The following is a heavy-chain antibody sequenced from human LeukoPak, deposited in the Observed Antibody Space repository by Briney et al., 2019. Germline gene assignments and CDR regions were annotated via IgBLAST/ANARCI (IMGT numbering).Heavy chain of an antibody. V-gene: IGHV4-39*01. D-gene: IGHD6-19*01. J-gene: IGHJ4*02. CDR3: ARLWGQWLVFEY. CDR2: IYYSGST. Sequence: SETLSLTCTVSGGSISSSSYYWGWIRQPPGKGLEWIGGIYYSGSTYYNPSLKSRVTISVDTSKNQFSLKLSSVTAADTAVYYCARLWGQWLVFEYWGQGTLVTVSS. CDR1: GGSISSSSYY.